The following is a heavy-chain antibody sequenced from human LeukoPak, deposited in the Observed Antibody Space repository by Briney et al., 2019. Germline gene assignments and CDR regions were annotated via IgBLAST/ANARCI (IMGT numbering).Heavy chain of an antibody. CDR1: GGSFSGYY. CDR2: INHSGST. V-gene: IGHV4-34*01. Sequence: SETLSLTCAVYGGSFSGYYWSWIRQPPGKGLEWIGEINHSGSTNYNPSLKSRVTISVDTSKNQFSLKLSSVTAADTAVYYCARGRRQWLVPPSDYYFYMDVWGKGTTVTVSS. CDR3: ARGRRQWLVPPSDYYFYMDV. J-gene: IGHJ6*03. D-gene: IGHD6-19*01.